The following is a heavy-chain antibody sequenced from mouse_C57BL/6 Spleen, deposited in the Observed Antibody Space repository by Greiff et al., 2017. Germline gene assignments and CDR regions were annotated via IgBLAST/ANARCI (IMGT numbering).Heavy chain of an antibody. V-gene: IGHV5-4*01. CDR1: GFTFSSYA. D-gene: IGHD2-10*01. CDR3: ARDPTMATRGGAFDY. J-gene: IGHJ2*01. Sequence: EVQGVESGGGLVKPGGSLKLSCAASGFTFSSYAMSWVRQTPEKRLEWVATISDGGSYTYYPDNVKGRFTISRDNAKNNLYLQMSHLKSEDTAMYYCARDPTMATRGGAFDYWGQGTTLTVSS. CDR2: ISDGGSYT.